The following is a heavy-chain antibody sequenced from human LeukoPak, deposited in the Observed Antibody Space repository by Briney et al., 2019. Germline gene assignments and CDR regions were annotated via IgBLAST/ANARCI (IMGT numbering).Heavy chain of an antibody. Sequence: SVRVSCKASGGTFSSYTISWVRQAPGQGLEWTGRIIPILGIANYAQKFQGRVTITADKSTSTAYMELSSLRSEDTAVYYRARVKGVGCYFNYWGQGTLVTVSS. D-gene: IGHD2-8*01. CDR3: ARVKGVGCYFNY. CDR2: IIPILGIA. J-gene: IGHJ4*02. V-gene: IGHV1-69*02. CDR1: GGTFSSYT.